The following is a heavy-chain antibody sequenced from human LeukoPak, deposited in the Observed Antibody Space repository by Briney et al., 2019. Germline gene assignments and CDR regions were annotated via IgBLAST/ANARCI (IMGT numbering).Heavy chain of an antibody. CDR1: GITFSDYY. CDR2: ISSNSTYT. V-gene: IGHV3-11*03. Sequence: GGSLRLSCAVSGITFSDYYMNWIRQAPGKGLEWISYISSNSTYTDSADSVKGRFTISRDNAKNSLYLQIDSLRVEDTAVYYCAAGTAADYWGQGTLVAVSS. D-gene: IGHD6-13*01. J-gene: IGHJ4*02. CDR3: AAGTAADY.